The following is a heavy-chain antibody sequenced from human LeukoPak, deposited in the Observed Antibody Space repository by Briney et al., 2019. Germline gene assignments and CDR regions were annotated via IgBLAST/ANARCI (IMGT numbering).Heavy chain of an antibody. J-gene: IGHJ6*02. CDR2: INSDGSST. Sequence: GGSLRLSCAASGFTFSSYGMHWVRQAPGKGLVWVSRINSDGSSTSYADSVKGRFTISRDNAKNTLYLQMNSLRAEDTAVYYCARDQYYDFWSGYYSNGMDVWGQGTTVTVSS. D-gene: IGHD3-3*01. CDR1: GFTFSSYG. CDR3: ARDQYYDFWSGYYSNGMDV. V-gene: IGHV3-74*01.